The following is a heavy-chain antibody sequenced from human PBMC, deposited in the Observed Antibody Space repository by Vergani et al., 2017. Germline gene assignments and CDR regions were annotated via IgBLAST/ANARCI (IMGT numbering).Heavy chain of an antibody. CDR1: GGTFNTYA. Sequence: QVHLVQSGAEVKKPGSSVKVSCKASGGTFNTYAINWVRQAPGQGLQWMGWISSYNGDTNFAQKLQGRVTMTTDTSTSTAYMELRSLRSDDTAVYYCARRLDWNYACDYWGQGTLVTVSS. J-gene: IGHJ4*02. D-gene: IGHD1-7*01. V-gene: IGHV1-18*01. CDR3: ARRLDWNYACDY. CDR2: ISSYNGDT.